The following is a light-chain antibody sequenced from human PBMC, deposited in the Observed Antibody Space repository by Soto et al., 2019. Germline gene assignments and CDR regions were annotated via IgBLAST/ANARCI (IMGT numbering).Light chain of an antibody. CDR2: KTS. Sequence: DIQMTQSPSTLSASVGDRVTITCRASQSFGRWLAWYQQKPGKAPELLICKTSTLERGVPSRFSGSGSGTEFNLTISSLQPDDFATYYCQEYKTGPGYNFGQGTRLEIK. CDR3: QEYKTGPGYN. CDR1: QSFGRW. J-gene: IGKJ2*01. V-gene: IGKV1-5*03.